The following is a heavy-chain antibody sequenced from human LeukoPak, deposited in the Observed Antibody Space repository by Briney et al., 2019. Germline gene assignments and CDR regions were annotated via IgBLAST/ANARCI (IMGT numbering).Heavy chain of an antibody. Sequence: GALRLSCAASGFTFSTYAMHWVRQAPGKGLEWVAVISYDGSSKYYADSVKGRFTISRDNSKNTLYLQMNSLRAEDTAVYYCARARSSYGYGDAFDIWGQGTMVTVSS. J-gene: IGHJ3*02. V-gene: IGHV3-30*04. CDR3: ARARSSYGYGDAFDI. CDR2: ISYDGSSK. CDR1: GFTFSTYA. D-gene: IGHD5-18*01.